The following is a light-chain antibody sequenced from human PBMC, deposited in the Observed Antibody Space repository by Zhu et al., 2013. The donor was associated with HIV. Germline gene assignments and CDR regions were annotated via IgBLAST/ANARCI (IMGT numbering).Light chain of an antibody. CDR2: GAS. CDR1: QSVITY. J-gene: IGKJ2*01. CDR3: QQYGGSVFT. V-gene: IGKV3-20*01. Sequence: EIVLTQSPATLSLSPGERATLSCRASQSVITYLAWYQQKPGQAPRLLIYGASNKATGIPDRFSGSGSGTDFTLTISRVEPEDFAVYFCQQYGGSVFTFGRGDQAGDQT.